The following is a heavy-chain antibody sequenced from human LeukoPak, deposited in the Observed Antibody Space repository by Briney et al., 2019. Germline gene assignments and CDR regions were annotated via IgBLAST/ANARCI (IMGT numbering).Heavy chain of an antibody. CDR3: ASWPVGWYGEDS. CDR2: IYGGGST. Sequence: GGSLRLSCAASGFTFGSYAMSWVRQAPGKGLEWVSVIYGGGSTYYADSVKGRFTISRDTPKNTLYLQMNSLRVEDTAVYYCASWPVGWYGEDSWGQGTLVTVSS. J-gene: IGHJ4*02. D-gene: IGHD6-19*01. CDR1: GFTFGSYA. V-gene: IGHV3-23*03.